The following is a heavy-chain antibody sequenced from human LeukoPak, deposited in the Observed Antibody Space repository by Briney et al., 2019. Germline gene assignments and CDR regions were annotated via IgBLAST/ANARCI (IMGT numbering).Heavy chain of an antibody. CDR3: ARDIRELEIDY. V-gene: IGHV3-74*01. CDR1: GFTFSSYW. J-gene: IGHJ4*02. Sequence: GGSLRLSCAASGFTFSSYWMHWVRQAPGRGLVWVSRINSDGSSTSYADSVKGRFTISRDNAKNTLYLQMNSLRAEDTAVYYCARDIRELEIDYWGQGTLVTVSS. CDR2: INSDGSST. D-gene: IGHD1-1*01.